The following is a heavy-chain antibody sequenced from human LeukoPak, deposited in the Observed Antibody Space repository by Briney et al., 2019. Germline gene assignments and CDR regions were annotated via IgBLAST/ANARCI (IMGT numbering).Heavy chain of an antibody. Sequence: TSSETLSLTCGVSGGSIDITNYWSWVRQAPGKGLEWIGEISHSGTTNYNPSLRSRVTMFLDGANNQFSLSLTSVTAADSAVYYCTRENRPFCPFAYWGQGALVTVSS. D-gene: IGHD2/OR15-2a*01. V-gene: IGHV4-4*02. CDR2: ISHSGTT. CDR3: TRENRPFCPFAY. CDR1: GGSIDITNY. J-gene: IGHJ4*02.